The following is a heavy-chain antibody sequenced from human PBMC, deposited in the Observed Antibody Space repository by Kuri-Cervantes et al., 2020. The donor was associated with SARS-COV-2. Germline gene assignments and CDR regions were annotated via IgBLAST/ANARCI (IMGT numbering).Heavy chain of an antibody. Sequence: GESLKISCAASGFNFSRTDMHWVRQAPGKGLEWVAVISHDGESKKCIASGKGRFTISRDNSQNTLYLHMKSLRSEDTAMYYCAKDRVGFQDFWGQGTLVTVSS. CDR1: GFNFSRTD. V-gene: IGHV3-30*18. D-gene: IGHD2/OR15-2a*01. J-gene: IGHJ4*02. CDR3: AKDRVGFQDF. CDR2: ISHDGESK.